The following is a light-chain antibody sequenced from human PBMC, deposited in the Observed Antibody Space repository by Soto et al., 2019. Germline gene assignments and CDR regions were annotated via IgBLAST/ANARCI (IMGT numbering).Light chain of an antibody. Sequence: DVQLTQSPSSLSASVGGRVTISCGASQSISSYLNWYQQKPGKAPKLLIYAASSLQSGVPSRFSGSGSGTDFTLTISSLQPEDFATYYCQQSYSTPITFGQGTRLEIK. J-gene: IGKJ5*01. CDR3: QQSYSTPIT. CDR2: AAS. CDR1: QSISSY. V-gene: IGKV1-39*01.